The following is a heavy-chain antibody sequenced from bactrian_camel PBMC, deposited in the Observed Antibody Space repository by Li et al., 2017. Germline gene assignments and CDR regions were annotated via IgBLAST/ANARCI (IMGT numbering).Heavy chain of an antibody. CDR2: IDTGDGST. D-gene: IGHD3*01. CDR1: GYTFNTYS. V-gene: IGHV3S1*01. CDR3: AAAKGLPDLLRGGSLSARSYNY. J-gene: IGHJ4*01. Sequence: HVQLVESGGGSALAGGSVRLSCAASGYTFNTYSWFRQAPGQEREGVAAIDTGDGSTYYLNSVEGRFTISHDNAKNTLCLQMNSLKPEDTAIYYCAAAKGLPDLLRGGSLSARSYNYWGRGTQVTVS.